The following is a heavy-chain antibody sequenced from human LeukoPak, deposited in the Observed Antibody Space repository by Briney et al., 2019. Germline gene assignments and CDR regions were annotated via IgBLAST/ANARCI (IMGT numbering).Heavy chain of an antibody. D-gene: IGHD5-12*01. CDR2: ISSSSSYI. J-gene: IGHJ4*02. CDR1: GFTFSSYS. CDR3: ARAVRGYSGYDYGY. Sequence: GGSLRLSCAASGFTFSSYSMNWVRQAPGKGLEWVSSISSSSSYIYYADSVKGRFTISRDNSKNSLYLQMNSIRAEYASVYDCARAVRGYSGYDYGYWGQGTLVTVSS. V-gene: IGHV3-21*01.